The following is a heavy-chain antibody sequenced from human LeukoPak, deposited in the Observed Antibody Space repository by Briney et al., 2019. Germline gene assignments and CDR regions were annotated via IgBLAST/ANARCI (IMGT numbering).Heavy chain of an antibody. CDR2: ISGSGGST. CDR3: AKDHKVAFVSSRYSFDY. J-gene: IGHJ4*02. D-gene: IGHD6-13*01. V-gene: IGHV3-23*01. Sequence: PGGSLTLFCAASGFTFSSYAMSWVRQTPGKGLEWVSAISGSGGSTYYADSVKGRFTISRDNSKNTLYLQMNSLRAEDTAVYYCAKDHKVAFVSSRYSFDYWGQGALVTVSS. CDR1: GFTFSSYA.